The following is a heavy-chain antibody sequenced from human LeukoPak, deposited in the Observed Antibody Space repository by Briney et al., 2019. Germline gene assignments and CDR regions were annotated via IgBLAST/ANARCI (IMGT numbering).Heavy chain of an antibody. V-gene: IGHV3-23*01. D-gene: IGHD3-10*02. CDR3: AELGITMIGGV. J-gene: IGHJ6*04. CDR2: ITGSGGRT. CDR1: GFTFSSYA. Sequence: GGSLRLSCAASGFTFSSYAMNWVRQAPGKGLEWVSAITGSGGRTYYADSVKGRFTISRDDSKNTLYLQMNSLRAEDTAVYYCAELGITMIGGVWGKGTTVTISS.